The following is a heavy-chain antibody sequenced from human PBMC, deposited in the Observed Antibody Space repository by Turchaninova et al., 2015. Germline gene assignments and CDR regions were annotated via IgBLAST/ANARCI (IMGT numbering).Heavy chain of an antibody. J-gene: IGHJ2*01. CDR2: ISYDGSNK. CDR3: ARDPIAARQSGYFDL. Sequence: VLLVAYGGGVVQTGRSLRLSCSESGFTYSRYALPGGRQAPGNGLEWVAVISYDGSNKYSADSVKGRFTISRGNSKNTLYLQMNSLRAEDTAVYYCARDPIAARQSGYFDLWGRGTLVTVSS. CDR1: GFTYSRYA. V-gene: IGHV3-30-3*01. D-gene: IGHD6-6*01.